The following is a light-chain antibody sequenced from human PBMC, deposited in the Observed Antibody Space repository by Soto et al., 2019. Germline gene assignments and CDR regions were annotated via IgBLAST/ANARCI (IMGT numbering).Light chain of an antibody. Sequence: DIQMTQSPSTLSASVGDRVTISCRASQTISNWLAWYQQKPGKAPKLLIYAASSLESGVPSRFSGSGSGTEFTLTISSLQHEDFATYYCQKYNSFWTFGQGTKVEIK. CDR3: QKYNSFWT. J-gene: IGKJ1*01. CDR2: AAS. CDR1: QTISNW. V-gene: IGKV1-5*01.